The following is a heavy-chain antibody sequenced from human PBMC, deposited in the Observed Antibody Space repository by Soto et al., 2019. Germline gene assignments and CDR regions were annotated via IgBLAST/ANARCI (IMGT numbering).Heavy chain of an antibody. D-gene: IGHD3-9*01. CDR1: GFTFSSYS. Sequence: GGSLRLSCAASGFTFSSYSMNWVRQAPGKGLEWVSYISSSSSTIYYADSVKGRFTISRDNAKNSLYLQMSSLRAEDTAVYYCASGILTGYYKGTLFDYWGQGTLVTVSS. CDR3: ASGILTGYYKGTLFDY. V-gene: IGHV3-48*01. CDR2: ISSSSSTI. J-gene: IGHJ4*02.